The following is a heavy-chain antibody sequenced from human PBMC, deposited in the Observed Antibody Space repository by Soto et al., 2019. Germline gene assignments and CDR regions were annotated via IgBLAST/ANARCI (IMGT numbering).Heavy chain of an antibody. V-gene: IGHV1-69*01. D-gene: IGHD3-9*01. J-gene: IGHJ4*02. CDR2: IIPLFGRT. CDR1: GGTVSSYA. Sequence: VQLVQSGAELKKPGSSVKVSCKASGGTVSSYAISWVRQAPGQGLEWMGGIIPLFGRTNYAQKFRGRVTITADESTSPAYMELSSLRSEDTAVYYCARSGSTYYDILTGYHLEYWGQGTLVTVSS. CDR3: ARSGSTYYDILTGYHLEY.